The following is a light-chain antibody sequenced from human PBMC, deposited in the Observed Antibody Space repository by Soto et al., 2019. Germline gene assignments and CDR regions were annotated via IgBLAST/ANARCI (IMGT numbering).Light chain of an antibody. V-gene: IGKV3-20*01. Sequence: EVVLTQSPGTLSLSPGERATLSCRASQSFGSSYLAWYQQKPGQAPRVLIYGTSSRATGIPDRFSGSGSGTDFTLTISRLEPEDFEVYYCQQYTNSSWTFGKGTKVDIX. CDR1: QSFGSSY. CDR2: GTS. CDR3: QQYTNSSWT. J-gene: IGKJ1*01.